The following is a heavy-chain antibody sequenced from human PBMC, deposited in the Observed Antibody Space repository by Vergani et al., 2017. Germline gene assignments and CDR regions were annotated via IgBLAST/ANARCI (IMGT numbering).Heavy chain of an antibody. D-gene: IGHD3-10*01. V-gene: IGHV3-23*01. CDR2: ISARYPST. CDR1: GFTFSACP. Sequence: EVQLLQSGGGVIQPGGSVRLSCAASGFTFSACPMTWVRQAPGKGLEWVSAISARYPSTYYADSVKGRFTISRDNSKNMLYLQMNSLRAEDTAVYYCAKDRLYGSGRGYNWFDPWGQGTLVTVSS. J-gene: IGHJ5*02. CDR3: AKDRLYGSGRGYNWFDP.